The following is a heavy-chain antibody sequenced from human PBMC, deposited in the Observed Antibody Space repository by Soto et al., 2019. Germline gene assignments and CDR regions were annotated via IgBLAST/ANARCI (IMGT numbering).Heavy chain of an antibody. J-gene: IGHJ3*01. CDR1: GGSFSGYY. D-gene: IGHD3-16*01. CDR2: INHSGST. V-gene: IGHV4-34*01. Sequence: PSETLSLTCAVYGGSFSGYYWSWIRQPPGKGLEWIGEINHSGSTNYNPSLKSRVTIAVDTSKNQVSLQLNSVTAADTAVYYCARHGGPHSPLRAFDFWGPGTMVTVSS. CDR3: ARHGGPHSPLRAFDF.